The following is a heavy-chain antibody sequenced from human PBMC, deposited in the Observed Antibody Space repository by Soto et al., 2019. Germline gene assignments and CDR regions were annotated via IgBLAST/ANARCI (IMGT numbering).Heavy chain of an antibody. Sequence: ASVKVSCKVPENTLTELTIDWLRQAPGKGLEWMGRSAPEEGEPIYPQKFQGRVSMTEDPSIDTAYMELTSLRFEDTAVYFCAADRKIVGTIGAFDFWGQGTLVTVSS. CDR2: SAPEEGEP. D-gene: IGHD1-26*01. V-gene: IGHV1-24*01. J-gene: IGHJ4*02. CDR3: AADRKIVGTIGAFDF. CDR1: ENTLTELT.